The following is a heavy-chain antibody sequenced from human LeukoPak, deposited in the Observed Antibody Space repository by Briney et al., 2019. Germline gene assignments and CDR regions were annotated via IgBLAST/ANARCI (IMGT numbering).Heavy chain of an antibody. Sequence: GGSLRLSCAASGFTFSSYGMHWVRQAPGKGLEWVAFIRYDGSNKYYADSVKGRFTISRDNSKNTLYLQMNSLRAEDTAVYYCAKEPPTYYYGSGSYWDYWGQGTLVTVSS. V-gene: IGHV3-30*02. J-gene: IGHJ4*02. CDR3: AKEPPTYYYGSGSYWDY. CDR1: GFTFSSYG. CDR2: IRYDGSNK. D-gene: IGHD3-10*01.